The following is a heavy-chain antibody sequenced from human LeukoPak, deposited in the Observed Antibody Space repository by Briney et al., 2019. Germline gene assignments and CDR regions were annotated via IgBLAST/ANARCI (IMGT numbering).Heavy chain of an antibody. D-gene: IGHD2-15*01. V-gene: IGHV3-23*01. Sequence: PGGSLRLSCAASGFTFSSYAMSWVRQAPGKGLEWVSAISGSGGSTYYADSVKGRFTISRDNAKNTLYLQMNSLRAEDTAVYYCARDPNAVAAPIDNWFDPWGQGTLVTVSS. CDR1: GFTFSSYA. CDR3: ARDPNAVAAPIDNWFDP. J-gene: IGHJ5*02. CDR2: ISGSGGST.